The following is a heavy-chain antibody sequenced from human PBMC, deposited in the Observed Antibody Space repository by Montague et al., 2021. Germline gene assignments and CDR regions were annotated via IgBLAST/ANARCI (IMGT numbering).Heavy chain of an antibody. D-gene: IGHD2/OR15-2a*01. CDR1: GGSFSGYY. J-gene: IGHJ6*02. CDR2: IHHSGST. Sequence: SETLSLTCAVYGGSFSGYYWSWIRQPPGKGLEWIGEIHHSGSTNYNPSLKSRVTISVDTSKNQFSLKLSSVTAADTAVYYCARRKRILDRPPSSSYYYYGMDVWGQGTTVTVS. CDR3: ARRKRILDRPPSSSYYYYGMDV. V-gene: IGHV4-34*01.